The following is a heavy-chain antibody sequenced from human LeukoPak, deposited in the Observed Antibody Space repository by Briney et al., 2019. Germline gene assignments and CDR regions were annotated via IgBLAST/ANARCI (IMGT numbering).Heavy chain of an antibody. CDR1: GYTFTSHD. Sequence: ASVKVSCKASGYTFTSHDINWVRQASGQGPEWMGWINPSTGDRGYAQKFQGRVTITRSTSMNTAYMELSSLRSEDTAMYYCARHTSPTFDYWGQGTLVTVSS. CDR3: ARHTSPTFDY. J-gene: IGHJ4*02. CDR2: INPSTGDR. V-gene: IGHV1-8*01. D-gene: IGHD2-2*01.